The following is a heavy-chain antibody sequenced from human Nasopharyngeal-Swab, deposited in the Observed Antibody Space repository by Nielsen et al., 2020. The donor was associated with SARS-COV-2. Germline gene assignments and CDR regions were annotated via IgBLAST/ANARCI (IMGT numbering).Heavy chain of an antibody. V-gene: IGHV3-23*01. CDR3: ARGLTGHIVQWIPSPY. CDR2: ISELGSGI. D-gene: IGHD1-14*01. J-gene: IGHJ4*02. Sequence: GESLKISCAASGFSITTYGMTWVRQAPGKGLEWVSGISELGSGIYYADSVRGRFTISRDTSKNTVYLQMHTVRVEDTGLYYCARGLTGHIVQWIPSPYWGQGTLVTVSS. CDR1: GFSITTYG.